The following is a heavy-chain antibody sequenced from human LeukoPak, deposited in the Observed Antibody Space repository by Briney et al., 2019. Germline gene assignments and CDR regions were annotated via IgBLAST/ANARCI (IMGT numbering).Heavy chain of an antibody. Sequence: PSETLSLTCTVSGGSVSSGSYYWSWIRQPPGKGLEWIGYIHYSGSTNYNPSLKSRVTISVDTSKKQFSLKLSSVTAADTAVYYCARLGRRSGQGYWGQGTLVTVSS. CDR1: GGSVSSGSYY. V-gene: IGHV4-61*01. D-gene: IGHD7-27*01. J-gene: IGHJ4*02. CDR3: ARLGRRSGQGY. CDR2: IHYSGST.